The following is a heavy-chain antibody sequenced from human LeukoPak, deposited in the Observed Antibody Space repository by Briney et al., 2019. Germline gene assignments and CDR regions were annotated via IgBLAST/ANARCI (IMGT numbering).Heavy chain of an antibody. Sequence: SETLSLTCTVSGGSISSYYWSWIRQPPGKGLEWIGYIYYSGSTNYNPSLKSRVTISVDTSKNQFSLKLSSVTAADTAVYYCARGLPRGSGPYDYWGQGTLVTVSS. CDR3: ARGLPRGSGPYDY. CDR2: IYYSGST. D-gene: IGHD6-19*01. J-gene: IGHJ4*02. CDR1: GGSISSYY. V-gene: IGHV4-59*01.